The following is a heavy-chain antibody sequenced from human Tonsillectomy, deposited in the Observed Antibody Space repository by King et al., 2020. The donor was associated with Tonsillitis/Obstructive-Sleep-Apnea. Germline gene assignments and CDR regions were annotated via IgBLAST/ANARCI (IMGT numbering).Heavy chain of an antibody. Sequence: VQLVESGGGVVQPGGSLRLSCAASGFTFDDYAMHWVRQAPGKGLEWVSLISGDGGSTYYADSVKGRFTISRDNSKNSLYLQMNSLRTEDTALYYCAKDPTILGVVCMDVWGKGTTVTVSS. V-gene: IGHV3-43*02. D-gene: IGHD3-3*01. CDR3: AKDPTILGVVCMDV. CDR1: GFTFDDYA. CDR2: ISGDGGST. J-gene: IGHJ6*03.